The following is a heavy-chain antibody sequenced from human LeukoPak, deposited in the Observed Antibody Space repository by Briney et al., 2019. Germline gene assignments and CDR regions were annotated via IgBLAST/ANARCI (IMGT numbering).Heavy chain of an antibody. J-gene: IGHJ4*02. CDR3: ARNGYSSSWYRN. Sequence: PGGSLRLLCAASGFTFGNYPMSWVRQAPGKGLEWVSVIYSGGSTYYADSVKGRFTISRDNSKNTLYLQMNSLRAEDTAVYYCARNGYSSSWYRNWGQGTLVTVSS. CDR2: IYSGGST. CDR1: GFTFGNYP. V-gene: IGHV3-53*01. D-gene: IGHD6-13*01.